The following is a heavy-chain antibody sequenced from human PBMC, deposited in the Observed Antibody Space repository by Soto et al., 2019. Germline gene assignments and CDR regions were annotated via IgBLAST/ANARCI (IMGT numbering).Heavy chain of an antibody. J-gene: IGHJ4*02. D-gene: IGHD3-10*01. CDR1: GGSISTSAYY. V-gene: IGHV4-39*01. CDR2: VYYSGST. CDR3: ARRRGTGLDY. Sequence: NPSETLSLTCTVSGGSISTSAYYWDRVRQPPGKGLEWIGSVYYSGSTFYSPSLKSRVSIAIDTSKNQFFLRLNSVTAAETAVYYCARRRGTGLDYWGQGTLVTVSS.